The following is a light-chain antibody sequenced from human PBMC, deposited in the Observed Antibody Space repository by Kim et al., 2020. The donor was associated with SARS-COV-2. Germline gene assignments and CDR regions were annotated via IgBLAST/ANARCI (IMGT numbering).Light chain of an antibody. V-gene: IGKV3-20*01. CDR3: QQYISSPFN. CDR1: QSVTSNY. CDR2: DAS. Sequence: EVVLTQSPGTLSLSPGERATLSCRASQSVTSNYLAWYQQKPGQAPRLLIYDASSRATGIPGRFSGSGTGTDFTLIISRLGPEDFAVYYCQQYISSPFNFGPGTKLDI. J-gene: IGKJ2*01.